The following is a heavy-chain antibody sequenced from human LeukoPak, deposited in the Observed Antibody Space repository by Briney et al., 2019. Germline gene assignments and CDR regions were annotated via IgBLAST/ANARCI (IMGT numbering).Heavy chain of an antibody. CDR2: ISWDGGST. J-gene: IGHJ6*03. CDR3: AKDSGISSSSPYYSYYYYMDV. V-gene: IGHV3-43*01. Sequence: PGGSLRLSCAASGFTFDDYTMHWVRQAPGKGLEWVSLISWDGGSTYYADSVKGRFTISRDNSKNSLYLQMNSLRTEDTALYYCAKDSGISSSSPYYSYYYYMDVWGKGTTVTVSS. CDR1: GFTFDDYT. D-gene: IGHD6-6*01.